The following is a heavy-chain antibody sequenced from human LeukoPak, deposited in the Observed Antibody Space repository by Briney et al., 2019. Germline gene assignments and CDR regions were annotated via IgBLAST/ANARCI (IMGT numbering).Heavy chain of an antibody. CDR3: AGTRHGYNYWGDYYYYMDV. CDR1: GGSISSYY. D-gene: IGHD5-24*01. CDR2: IYYSGST. Sequence: SETLSLTCTVSGGSISSYYWSWIRQPPGKGLEWIGYIYYSGSTNYNPSLKSRVTISVDTSKNQFSLKLSSVTAADTAVYYCAGTRHGYNYWGDYYYYMDVWGKGTTVTVSS. V-gene: IGHV4-59*01. J-gene: IGHJ6*03.